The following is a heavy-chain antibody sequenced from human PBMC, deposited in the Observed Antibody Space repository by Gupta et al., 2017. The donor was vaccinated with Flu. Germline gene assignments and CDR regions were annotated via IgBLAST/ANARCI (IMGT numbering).Heavy chain of an antibody. J-gene: IGHJ4*02. CDR3: ARDRIEGGKMY. Sequence: EVQLVESGGGLVRPGGSLRLSCAASGFTFSTYSMNWVRQAPGKGLEWVSSISSSSSYIYYADSVKGRFTISRDNAKNSLYLQMNSLRAEDTAVYYCARDRIEGGKMYWGQGTLVTVSS. CDR2: ISSSSSYI. CDR1: GFTFSTYS. V-gene: IGHV3-21*01. D-gene: IGHD3-16*01.